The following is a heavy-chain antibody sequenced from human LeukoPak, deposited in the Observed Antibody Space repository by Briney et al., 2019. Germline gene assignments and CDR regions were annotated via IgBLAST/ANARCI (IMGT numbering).Heavy chain of an antibody. CDR1: GFTFTGYY. D-gene: IGHD3-3*01. CDR3: ASGHYDFWSGYFFY. Sequence: ASVKVSCKASGFTFTGYYMHWVRQAPGQGLEWMGWINPNSGNTGYAQKFQGRVTITRNTSISTAYMELSSLRSEDTAVYYCASGHYDFWSGYFFYWGQGTLVTVSS. V-gene: IGHV1-8*03. J-gene: IGHJ4*02. CDR2: INPNSGNT.